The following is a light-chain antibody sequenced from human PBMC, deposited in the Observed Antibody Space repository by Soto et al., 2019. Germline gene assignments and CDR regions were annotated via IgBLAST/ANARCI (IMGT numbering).Light chain of an antibody. CDR2: EVV. J-gene: IGLJ1*01. CDR1: SSDIGVYDF. CDR3: KSYVGSNTYV. V-gene: IGLV2-8*01. Sequence: QSALTQPASVSGSPGQSITISCTGTSSDIGVYDFVSWYQHHPGKAPRLIIYEVVQRPSGVPDRFSGSKSGNTASLTVSGLQAADEADYFCKSYVGSNTYVFGSGTKVTVL.